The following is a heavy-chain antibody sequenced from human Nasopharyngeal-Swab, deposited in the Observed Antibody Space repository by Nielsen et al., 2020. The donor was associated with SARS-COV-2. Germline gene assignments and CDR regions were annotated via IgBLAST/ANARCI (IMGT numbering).Heavy chain of an antibody. D-gene: IGHD2-8*01. Sequence: GESLKISCAASGFTFSSYSMNWVRQAPGKGLEWVSYISSSSSTIYYADSVKGRFTISRDNAKNSLYLQMNSLRAEDTDVYYCARERYCTNGVCGRYMDVWGKGTTVTVSS. J-gene: IGHJ6*03. CDR3: ARERYCTNGVCGRYMDV. V-gene: IGHV3-48*01. CDR2: ISSSSSTI. CDR1: GFTFSSYS.